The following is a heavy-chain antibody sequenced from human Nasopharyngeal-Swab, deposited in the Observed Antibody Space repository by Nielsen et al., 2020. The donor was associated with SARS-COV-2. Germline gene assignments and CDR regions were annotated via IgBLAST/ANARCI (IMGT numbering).Heavy chain of an antibody. CDR3: ASRIAVASGHYRPFDY. D-gene: IGHD6-19*01. J-gene: IGHJ4*02. V-gene: IGHV4-34*01. Sequence: WIRQPPGKGLEWIGEINHSGSTYYNPSLSSRVTISVDTSKNHFSLKLSSVTAPDTAVYYCASRIAVASGHYRPFDYWGQGTLVTVSS. CDR2: INHSGST.